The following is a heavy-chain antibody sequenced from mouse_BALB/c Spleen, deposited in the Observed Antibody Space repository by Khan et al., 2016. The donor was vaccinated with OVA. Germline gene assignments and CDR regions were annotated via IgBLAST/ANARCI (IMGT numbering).Heavy chain of an antibody. D-gene: IGHD1-2*01. CDR1: GFTFSSFG. CDR3: ASPVITTAKGAMDY. V-gene: IGHV5-17*02. CDR2: ISSGSSTI. J-gene: IGHJ4*01. Sequence: EVELVESGGGLVQPGGSRKLSCAASGFTFSSFGMHWVRQAPGKGLEWVAYISSGSSTIYYADSVKGRFTISRDNPKKTLLLQMTRLRSEDTAMYYCASPVITTAKGAMDYWGQGTSVTVSS.